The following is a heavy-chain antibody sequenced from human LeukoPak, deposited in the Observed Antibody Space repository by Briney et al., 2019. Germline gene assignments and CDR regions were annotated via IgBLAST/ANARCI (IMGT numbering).Heavy chain of an antibody. CDR3: ARGSDYGDY. CDR2: ISAYNGNT. V-gene: IGHV1-18*01. D-gene: IGHD3-3*01. J-gene: IGHJ4*02. CDR1: RYTFTSYG. Sequence: AAVTVSCKASRYTFTSYGSSWVRQAPAQGREWMGWISAYNGNTNYAQKLQGRVTMTTDTSTSTAYMELRSLRSDDTAVYYCARGSDYGDYWGQGTLVTVSS.